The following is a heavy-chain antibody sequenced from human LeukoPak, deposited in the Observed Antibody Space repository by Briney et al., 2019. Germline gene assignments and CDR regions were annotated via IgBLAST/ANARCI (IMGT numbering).Heavy chain of an antibody. CDR3: AKIARGGLWFGELLYFDY. CDR1: GFTFSSYA. CDR2: ISGSGGST. J-gene: IGHJ4*02. V-gene: IGHV3-23*01. Sequence: PGGSLRLSCAASGFTFSSYAMSWVRQAPGKGLEWVSAISGSGGSTYYADSVKGRFTISRDNSKNTLYLQMNSLRAEDTAVYYCAKIARGGLWFGELLYFDYWGQGTLVTVSS. D-gene: IGHD3-10*01.